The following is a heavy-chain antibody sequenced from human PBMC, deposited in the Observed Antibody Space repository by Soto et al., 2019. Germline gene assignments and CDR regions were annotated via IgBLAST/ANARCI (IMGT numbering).Heavy chain of an antibody. J-gene: IGHJ3*01. CDR2: FYYSGST. D-gene: IGHD3-22*01. V-gene: IGHV4-59*01. Sequence: SETLSLTCTVSGGSISSYYWSWIRQPPGKGLEWIGYFYYSGSTNYNPSLKSRVTISVDTSKNQFSLKLSSVTAADTAVYYCAGGYYYESAFDLWGQGTMATVSS. CDR1: GGSISSYY. CDR3: AGGYYYESAFDL.